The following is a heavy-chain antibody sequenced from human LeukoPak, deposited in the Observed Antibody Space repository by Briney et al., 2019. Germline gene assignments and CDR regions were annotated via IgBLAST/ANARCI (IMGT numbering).Heavy chain of an antibody. Sequence: SVKVSCKASGFTSTNFAVQWVRQARGQRLEWIGWIIVGSGATKCAQDFQERVTITRDLSTSTLHMELRSLTSEDTAVYYCAADLSNPRMGASYLDSWGQGTLVTVSS. CDR3: AADLSNPRMGASYLDS. V-gene: IGHV1-58*01. J-gene: IGHJ4*02. CDR2: IIVGSGAT. D-gene: IGHD3-16*01. CDR1: GFTSTNFA.